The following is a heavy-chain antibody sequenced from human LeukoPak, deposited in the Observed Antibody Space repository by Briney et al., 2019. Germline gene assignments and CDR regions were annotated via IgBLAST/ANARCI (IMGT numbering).Heavy chain of an antibody. Sequence: SETLSLTCTVSGYSITSIYYWGWIRQPPGKGLEWIGSIHHSGDTAYNPSLKSRITISVDTSKSQFSLKLSSVTAADTAVYYCARSYASSGLDHWGQGTLVTVSS. CDR2: IHHSGDT. CDR3: ARSYASSGLDH. V-gene: IGHV4-38-2*02. D-gene: IGHD3-16*01. CDR1: GYSITSIYY. J-gene: IGHJ4*02.